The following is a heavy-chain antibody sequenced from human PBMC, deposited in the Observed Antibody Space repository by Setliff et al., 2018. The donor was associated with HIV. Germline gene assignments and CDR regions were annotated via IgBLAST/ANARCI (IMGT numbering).Heavy chain of an antibody. CDR2: ISSSGSTI. J-gene: IGHJ3*02. Sequence: GGSLRLSCAASGFTFSSYEMNWVRQAPGKGLEWVSYISSSGSTIYYADSVKGRFTISRGNAKNSLYLQMNSLRAEDTAVYYCARDIGRDCSGGTCYSGALDMWGHGTRVTVSS. D-gene: IGHD2-15*01. V-gene: IGHV3-48*03. CDR3: ARDIGRDCSGGTCYSGALDM. CDR1: GFTFSSYE.